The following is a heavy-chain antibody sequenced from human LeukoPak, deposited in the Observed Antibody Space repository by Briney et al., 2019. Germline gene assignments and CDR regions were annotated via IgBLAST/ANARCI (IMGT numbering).Heavy chain of an antibody. CDR1: GFNFDDYA. CDR3: AKDRAAGTPYSWFDP. Sequence: GGSLRLSCAASGFNFDDYAMHWVRQAPGKGLEWVSFISGDGGTTYYADSVKGRLTISRDNSKNSLYLQMNSLRIEDTALYYCAKDRAAGTPYSWFDPWGQGTLVTVSS. CDR2: ISGDGGTT. J-gene: IGHJ5*02. D-gene: IGHD6-13*01. V-gene: IGHV3-43*02.